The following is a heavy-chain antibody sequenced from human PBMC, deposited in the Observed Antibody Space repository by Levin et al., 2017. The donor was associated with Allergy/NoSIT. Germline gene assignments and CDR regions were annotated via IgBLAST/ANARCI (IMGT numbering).Heavy chain of an antibody. CDR3: ARALAAADDAFDI. V-gene: IGHV4-59*01. Sequence: SQTLSLTCTVSGGSIRSYYWSWIRQPPGKGLEWIGYIYYSGSTNYNPSLKSRVTISVDTSKNQFSLKLSSVTAADTAVYYCARALAAADDAFDIWGQGTMVTVSS. J-gene: IGHJ3*02. CDR1: GGSIRSYY. D-gene: IGHD6-13*01. CDR2: IYYSGST.